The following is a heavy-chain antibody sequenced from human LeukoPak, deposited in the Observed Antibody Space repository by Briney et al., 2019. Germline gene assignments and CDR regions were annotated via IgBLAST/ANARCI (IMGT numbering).Heavy chain of an antibody. CDR3: GTQGSSGWRDFDY. Sequence: GESLKTSCKGSGYSFTSYWIGWVRQMPGKGLEWMGFIYPGDSDTRYSPSLQGQVTISADKSISTAYLQWSSLKASDTAIYYCGTQGSSGWRDFDYWGQGTLVTVSS. D-gene: IGHD6-19*01. V-gene: IGHV5-51*01. CDR2: IYPGDSDT. J-gene: IGHJ4*02. CDR1: GYSFTSYW.